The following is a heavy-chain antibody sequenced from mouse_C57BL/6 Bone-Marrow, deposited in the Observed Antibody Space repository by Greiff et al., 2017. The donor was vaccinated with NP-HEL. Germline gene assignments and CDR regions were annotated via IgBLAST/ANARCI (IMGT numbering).Heavy chain of an antibody. CDR1: GFSFNTYA. Sequence: EVQWVESGGGLVQPKGSLKLSCAASGFSFNTYAMNWVRQAPGKGLEWVARIRSKSNNYATYYADSVKDRFTISRDDSESMLYLQMNNLKTEDTAMYYCVRGGSNPFAYWGQGTLVTVSA. CDR2: IRSKSNNYAT. J-gene: IGHJ3*01. V-gene: IGHV10-1*01. D-gene: IGHD1-1*02. CDR3: VRGGSNPFAY.